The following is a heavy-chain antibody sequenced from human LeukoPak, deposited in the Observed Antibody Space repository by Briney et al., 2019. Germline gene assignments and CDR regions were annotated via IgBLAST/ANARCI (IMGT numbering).Heavy chain of an antibody. CDR2: IYPRDGST. V-gene: IGHV1-46*01. J-gene: IGHJ4*02. CDR3: ARDQEGFDY. CDR1: GYTFTSNY. Sequence: ASVKVSCKASGYTFTSNYIHWVRQAPGQGLEWMGMIYPRDGSTSYAQKFQGRVTVTRDTSTSTVHMELSGLRSEDTAVYYCARDQEGFDYWGQGTLFNVSS.